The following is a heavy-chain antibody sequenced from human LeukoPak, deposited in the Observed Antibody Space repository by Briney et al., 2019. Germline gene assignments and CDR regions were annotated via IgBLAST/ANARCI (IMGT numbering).Heavy chain of an antibody. J-gene: IGHJ4*02. D-gene: IGHD3-22*01. CDR2: ISSSSSYI. V-gene: IGHV3-21*01. CDR1: GFTFSSYS. Sequence: PGESLRLSCAASGFTFSSYSMNWVRQAPGKGLEWVSSISSSSSYIYYADSVKGRFTISRDNAKNSLYLQMNSLRAEDTAVYYCAREEDYYDSSGYYRGGYFDYWGQGTLVTVSS. CDR3: AREEDYYDSSGYYRGGYFDY.